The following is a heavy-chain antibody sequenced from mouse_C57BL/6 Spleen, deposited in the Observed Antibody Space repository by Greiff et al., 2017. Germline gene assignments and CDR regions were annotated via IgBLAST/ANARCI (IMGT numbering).Heavy chain of an antibody. Sequence: QVQLKQSGAELVKPGASVQISCKASGYAFSSYWMNWVKQRPGKGLAGIGQIYPGDGDTNYNGKFKGKATLTADKSSSTAYMQLSSLTSEDSAVYFCARGGPLYYFDYWGQGTTLTVSS. V-gene: IGHV1-80*01. CDR3: ARGGPLYYFDY. CDR1: GYAFSSYW. CDR2: IYPGDGDT. J-gene: IGHJ2*01.